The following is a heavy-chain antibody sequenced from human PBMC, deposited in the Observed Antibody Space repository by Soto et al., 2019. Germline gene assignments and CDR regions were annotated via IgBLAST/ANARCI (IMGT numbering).Heavy chain of an antibody. CDR2: ISAYNGNT. CDR3: ARLLLLDAGTAYNWFDP. CDR1: GYTFTSYG. V-gene: IGHV1-18*01. Sequence: ASVKVSCKASGYTFTSYGISWVRQAPGQGLEWMGWISAYNGNTNYAQKLQGRVTMTTDTSTSTAYMELRSLRSDDTAVYYCARLLLLDAGTAYNWFDPWGQGTLVTAPQ. J-gene: IGHJ5*02. D-gene: IGHD3-3*01.